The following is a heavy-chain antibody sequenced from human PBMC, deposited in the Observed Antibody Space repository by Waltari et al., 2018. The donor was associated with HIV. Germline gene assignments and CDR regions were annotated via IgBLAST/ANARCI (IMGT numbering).Heavy chain of an antibody. D-gene: IGHD4-17*01. CDR3: ARATGDSPFDY. V-gene: IGHV4-61*02. CDR2: IYTSRST. Sequence: QVQLQESGPGLAKPSPTLSLTCPAFGGSINSGSYYWSWIRQPAGKGLEWIGRIYTSRSTNYNPSLKSRVTISVDTSKNQLSLKLSSVTAADTAVYYCARATGDSPFDYWGQGTLVTVSS. CDR1: GGSINSGSYY. J-gene: IGHJ4*02.